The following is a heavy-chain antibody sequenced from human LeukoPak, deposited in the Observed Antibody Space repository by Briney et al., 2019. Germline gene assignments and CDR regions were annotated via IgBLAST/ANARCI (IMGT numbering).Heavy chain of an antibody. Sequence: PSETLSLTCAVYGGSFSGYYWSWVRQPPGKGLEWIGEINHSGSTNHNPSLKSRVTISVDTSKNQFSLKLSSVTAADTAVYYCAREGGGYSRNNWFDPWGQGTLVTVSS. J-gene: IGHJ5*02. D-gene: IGHD2-2*03. V-gene: IGHV4-34*01. CDR2: INHSGST. CDR3: AREGGGYSRNNWFDP. CDR1: GGSFSGYY.